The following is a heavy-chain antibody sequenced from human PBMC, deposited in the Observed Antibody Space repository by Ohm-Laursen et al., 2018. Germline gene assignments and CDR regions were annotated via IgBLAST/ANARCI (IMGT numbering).Heavy chain of an antibody. CDR1: VFPFSGYS. Sequence: SLRLSCTASVFPFSGYSINWVRQAPGKGMEWVSYIDPSSSAIYYADSVKGRFIISRDNPKNLLYLQTNSLRVDDTAVYYCARATRDGYDHWGQGTLVTVSS. J-gene: IGHJ5*02. CDR3: ARATRDGYDH. V-gene: IGHV3-48*01. CDR2: IDPSSSAI. D-gene: IGHD5-18*01.